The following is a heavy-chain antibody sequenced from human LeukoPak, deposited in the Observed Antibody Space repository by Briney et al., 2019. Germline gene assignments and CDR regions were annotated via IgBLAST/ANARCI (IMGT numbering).Heavy chain of an antibody. D-gene: IGHD3-10*01. CDR3: AKGSYGSGSYVDY. Sequence: PGGSLRLSCAASEFTFSSYAMHWVRQAPGKGLEWVSGISWNSGYIGYEDSVKGRFTISRDNAKNSLYLQMNSLRAEDTALYYCAKGSYGSGSYVDYWGQGTLITVSS. V-gene: IGHV3-9*01. J-gene: IGHJ4*02. CDR1: EFTFSSYA. CDR2: ISWNSGYI.